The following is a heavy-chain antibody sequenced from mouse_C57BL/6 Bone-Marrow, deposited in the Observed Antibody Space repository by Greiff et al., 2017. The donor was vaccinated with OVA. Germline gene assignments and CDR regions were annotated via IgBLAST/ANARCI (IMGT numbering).Heavy chain of an antibody. Sequence: VKLQESGSELRSPGSSVKLSCKDFDSEVFPIAYMSWVRQKPGHGFEWIGGILPSIGRTIYGEKFEDKATLDADTLSNTAYLELNSLTSEDSAIYYCARGPLRQGYYAMDYWGQGTSVTVSS. J-gene: IGHJ4*01. CDR2: ILPSIGRT. V-gene: IGHV15-2*01. D-gene: IGHD2-4*01. CDR1: DSEVFPIAY. CDR3: ARGPLRQGYYAMDY.